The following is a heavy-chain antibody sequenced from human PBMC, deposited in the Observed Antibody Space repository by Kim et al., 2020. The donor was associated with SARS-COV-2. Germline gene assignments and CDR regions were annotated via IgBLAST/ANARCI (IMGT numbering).Heavy chain of an antibody. J-gene: IGHJ6*02. Sequence: GGSLRLSCAASGFTFSSYWMSWVRQAPGKGLEWVANIKQDGSEKYYVDSVKGRFTISRDNAKNSLYLQMNSLRAEDTAVYYCARDPTYYYGSETYGMDVWGQGTTVTVSS. V-gene: IGHV3-7*01. D-gene: IGHD3-10*01. CDR3: ARDPTYYYGSETYGMDV. CDR2: IKQDGSEK. CDR1: GFTFSSYW.